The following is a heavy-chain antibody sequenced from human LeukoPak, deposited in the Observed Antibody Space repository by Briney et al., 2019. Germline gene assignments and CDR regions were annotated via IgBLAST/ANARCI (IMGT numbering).Heavy chain of an antibody. J-gene: IGHJ4*02. CDR2: IYTSGST. CDR3: ARSGYYDSSGYFDY. Sequence: PSQTLSLTCTVSGGSISSGSYCWSWIRQPAGKGLEWIGHIYTSGSTNYNPSLKSRVTISVDTSKNQFFLKLSSVTAADTAVYYCARSGYYDSSGYFDYWGQGTLVTVSS. V-gene: IGHV4-61*09. CDR1: GGSISSGSYC. D-gene: IGHD3-22*01.